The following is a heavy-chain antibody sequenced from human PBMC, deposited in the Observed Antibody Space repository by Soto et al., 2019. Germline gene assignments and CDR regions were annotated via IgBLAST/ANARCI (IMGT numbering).Heavy chain of an antibody. D-gene: IGHD4-4*01. J-gene: IGHJ4*02. V-gene: IGHV3-23*01. Sequence: EVQLLESGGGLVQPGGSLRLSCAASGFTFSSYAMSWVRQAPGKGLEWVSAISGSGGSTYYADSVKGRFTISRDNSKNTLYLQMNSLRAEDTAVYYCAKEGVGNYRETKLFDYWGQGTLVTVSS. CDR3: AKEGVGNYRETKLFDY. CDR1: GFTFSSYA. CDR2: ISGSGGST.